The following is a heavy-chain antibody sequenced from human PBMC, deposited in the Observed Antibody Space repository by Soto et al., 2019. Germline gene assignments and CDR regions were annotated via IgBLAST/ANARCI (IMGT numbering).Heavy chain of an antibody. D-gene: IGHD3-9*01. J-gene: IGHJ3*02. V-gene: IGHV4-34*01. Sequence: SETLSLTCAVYGGSFSGYYWSWIRQPPGKGLEWIGEINHSGSTNYNPSLKSRVTISVDTSKNQFSLKLSSVTAADTAVYYCAKGRLRYFDWLSYDAFDIWGQGTMVT. CDR3: AKGRLRYFDWLSYDAFDI. CDR2: INHSGST. CDR1: GGSFSGYY.